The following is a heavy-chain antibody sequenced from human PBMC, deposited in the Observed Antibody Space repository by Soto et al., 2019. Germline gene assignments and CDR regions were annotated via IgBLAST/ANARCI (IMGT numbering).Heavy chain of an antibody. D-gene: IGHD2-21*01. V-gene: IGHV4-30-4*01. CDR2: IYYSGST. CDR1: GGSISSGDYY. CDR3: ARCRRAYGHYFDY. Sequence: QVQLQKSGPGLVKPSQTLSLTCTVSGGSISSGDYYWSWIRQPPGKGLEWIGYIYYSGSTYYNPSLKSRVTRSVDTSKNQFSLKLSSVTAADTAVYYCARCRRAYGHYFDYWGQGTLVTVSS. J-gene: IGHJ4*02.